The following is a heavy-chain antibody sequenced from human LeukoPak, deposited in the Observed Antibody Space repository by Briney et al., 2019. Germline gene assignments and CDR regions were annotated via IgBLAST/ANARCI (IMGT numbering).Heavy chain of an antibody. CDR3: AKYFYSVDDFRPGRRYFDF. CDR2: IGSSGSPT. CDR1: GFAFSSYN. J-gene: IGHJ4*02. Sequence: GGSLRLSCAASGFAFSSYNMNWVRQAPGKGLEWISYIGSSGSPTHYADSVGGRFTISRDNAKNSLYLQMNSLRDEDTAMYFCAKYFYSVDDFRPGRRYFDFWGQGTLVTVSS. D-gene: IGHD3/OR15-3a*01. V-gene: IGHV3-48*02.